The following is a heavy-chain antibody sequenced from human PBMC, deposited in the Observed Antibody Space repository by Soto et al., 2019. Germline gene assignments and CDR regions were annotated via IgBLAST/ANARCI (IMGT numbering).Heavy chain of an antibody. CDR3: ARGAYGDYDRYFDY. CDR1: GGSISSYY. D-gene: IGHD4-17*01. CDR2: ISYSGNT. Sequence: SETLSLTCTVSGGSISSYYWSWIRQPPGKGLEWIAYISYSGNTNYNPSLKSRVTISLDTSKNQFSLELNSVTAADTAVYYCARGAYGDYDRYFDYWGQGTLVTVSS. J-gene: IGHJ4*02. V-gene: IGHV4-59*01.